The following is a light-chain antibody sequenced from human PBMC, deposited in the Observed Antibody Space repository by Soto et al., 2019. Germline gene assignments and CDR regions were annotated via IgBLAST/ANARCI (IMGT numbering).Light chain of an antibody. Sequence: EIVLTQSPGTLSLSPGERATLSCRASQSVNSNLAWYQQKPGQAPRLLIYGASTRATGIPARFSGSGSGTEFTLTISSLQSVDFAVYYCQQYNNWPPWTFGQGTKVDIK. CDR1: QSVNSN. CDR3: QQYNNWPPWT. CDR2: GAS. V-gene: IGKV3-15*01. J-gene: IGKJ1*01.